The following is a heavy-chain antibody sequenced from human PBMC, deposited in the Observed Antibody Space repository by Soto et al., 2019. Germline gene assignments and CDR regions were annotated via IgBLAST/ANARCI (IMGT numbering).Heavy chain of an antibody. V-gene: IGHV4-39*01. CDR1: GGSISSSSYY. Sequence: SETLSLTCTVSGGSISSSSYYWGWFRQPPGKGLEWIGSIYYSGSTYYNPSLKSRVTISVDTSKNQFSLKLSSVTAADTAVYYCARAGAATLSDYWGQGTLVTVSS. D-gene: IGHD2-15*01. CDR3: ARAGAATLSDY. CDR2: IYYSGST. J-gene: IGHJ4*02.